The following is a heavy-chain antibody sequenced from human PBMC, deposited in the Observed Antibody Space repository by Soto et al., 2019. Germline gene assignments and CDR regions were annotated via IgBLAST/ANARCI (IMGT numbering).Heavy chain of an antibody. V-gene: IGHV1-46*03. CDR3: ASSLNVGYCSGGSCYGREYYYMDV. D-gene: IGHD2-15*01. CDR1: GYTFTSYY. J-gene: IGHJ6*03. CDR2: INPSGGST. Sequence: ASVKVSCKASGYTFTSYYMHWVRQAPGQGLEWMGIINPSGGSTSYAQKFQGRVTMTRDTSTSTVYMELSSLRSEDTAVYYCASSLNVGYCSGGSCYGREYYYMDVWGKGTTVTVSS.